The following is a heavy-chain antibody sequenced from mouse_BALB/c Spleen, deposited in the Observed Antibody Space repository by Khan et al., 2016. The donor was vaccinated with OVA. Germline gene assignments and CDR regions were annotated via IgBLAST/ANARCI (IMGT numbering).Heavy chain of an antibody. D-gene: IGHD1-1*01. J-gene: IGHJ3*01. CDR2: ISCYNGAT. Sequence: LVKTGASVKISCKASGYSFTGYYMHWVKQSHGQSLEWIGYISCYNGATSYNQKFKGKATFTVDTSSSTAYMQFNSLTSEDSAVYYWARGDCYGSSSFAYWGQGTLVTVSA. V-gene: IGHV1S34*01. CDR1: GYSFTGYY. CDR3: ARGDCYGSSSFAY.